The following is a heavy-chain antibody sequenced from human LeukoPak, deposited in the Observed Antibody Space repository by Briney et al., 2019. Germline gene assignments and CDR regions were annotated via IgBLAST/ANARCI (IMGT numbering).Heavy chain of an antibody. D-gene: IGHD1-26*01. Sequence: GGSLRLSCAASGFTFSSYSMNWVRQAPGKGLEWVSYISSSSSTIYYADSVKGRFTISRDNAKNSLYLQMNSLRADDTAVYYCARDDNFWTGVGATTGYFDYWGQGTLVTVSS. CDR2: ISSSSSTI. J-gene: IGHJ4*02. CDR1: GFTFSSYS. CDR3: ARDDNFWTGVGATTGYFDY. V-gene: IGHV3-48*01.